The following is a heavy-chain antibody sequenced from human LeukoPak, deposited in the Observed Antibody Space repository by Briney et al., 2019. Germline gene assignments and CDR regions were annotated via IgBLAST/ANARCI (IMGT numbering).Heavy chain of an antibody. V-gene: IGHV1-46*03. CDR1: GYTFTSYY. CDR2: INPSGGST. D-gene: IGHD3-10*01. J-gene: IGHJ4*02. Sequence: ASVKVSCKASGYTFTSYYMHSVRHALGQGLEWMGIINPSGGSTSYAQKFQGRVTMTRDTSISTAYMELSRLRSDDTAVYYCARDYYDSGSGFTPGSDWGQGTLVTVSS. CDR3: ARDYYDSGSGFTPGSD.